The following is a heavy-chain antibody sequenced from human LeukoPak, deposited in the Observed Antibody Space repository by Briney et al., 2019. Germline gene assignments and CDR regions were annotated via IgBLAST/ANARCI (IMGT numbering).Heavy chain of an antibody. V-gene: IGHV4-59*01. J-gene: IGHJ3*02. CDR1: GGSISSYY. D-gene: IGHD3-22*01. CDR2: IYYSGST. CDR3: ARATSDPVNYYDSSGPDVFDI. Sequence: SETLSLTCTVSGGSISSYYWSWIRQPPGKGLEWIGYIYYSGSTNYNPSLKSRVTISVDTSKNQFSLKLSSVTAADTAVYYCARATSDPVNYYDSSGPDVFDIWGQGTMVTVSS.